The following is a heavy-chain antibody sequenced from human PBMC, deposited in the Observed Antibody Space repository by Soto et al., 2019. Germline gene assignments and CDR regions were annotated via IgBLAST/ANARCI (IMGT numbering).Heavy chain of an antibody. CDR1: GFTFSDSW. D-gene: IGHD2-2*02. CDR2: MTQNGGEK. J-gene: IGHJ6*02. CDR3: ARVDCSPSNCYNLYYGRDV. V-gene: IGHV3-7*04. Sequence: EVQLVESGGGLVQPGGSLRLSCAASGFTFSDSWMTWFRQAPGKGLEWVADMTQNGGEKYYVDSVKGRFTISRDNAMTSLYVQMNRLRVEDTAIYYCARVDCSPSNCYNLYYGRDVWGQWTTVTVSS.